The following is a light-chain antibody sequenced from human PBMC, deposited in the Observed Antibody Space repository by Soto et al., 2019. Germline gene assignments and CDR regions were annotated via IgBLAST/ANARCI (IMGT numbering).Light chain of an antibody. V-gene: IGLV1-40*01. CDR3: QAYDSSLSGVV. CDR2: CNS. CDR1: SSNIGAGYD. Sequence: QSVLTQPPSVSGAPGQRVTISCTGSSSNIGAGYDVHWYQQIPGTAPKLLIYCNSNRPSGVPDRFSGSKYGTSASLAITGLLAEDEADDYCQAYDSSLSGVVFGGGTKLTVL. J-gene: IGLJ2*01.